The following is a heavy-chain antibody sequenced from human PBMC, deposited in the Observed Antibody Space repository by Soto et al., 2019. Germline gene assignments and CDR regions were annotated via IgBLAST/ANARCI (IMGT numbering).Heavy chain of an antibody. V-gene: IGHV4-30-4*01. J-gene: IGHJ4*01. D-gene: IGHD3-9*01. CDR3: ARDLLVFDTSGFHF. CDR2: IHHSGTT. CDR1: GDPIGSGDFY. Sequence: QVLLQEAGPGLVKASQTLSLDCSVSGDPIGSGDFYWTWIRQTPERGLEWIGHIHHSGTTSYNPSLGNRISIYMDNSRTVFSLSLTSVGVTDAAVYFCARDLLVFDTSGFHFWGHGILVSV.